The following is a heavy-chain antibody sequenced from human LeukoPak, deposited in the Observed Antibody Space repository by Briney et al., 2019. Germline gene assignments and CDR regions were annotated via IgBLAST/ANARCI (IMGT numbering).Heavy chain of an antibody. J-gene: IGHJ4*02. V-gene: IGHV1-2*02. D-gene: IGHD6-13*01. CDR3: ARPVLSGAAAADFDY. Sequence: ASVKVSCNASGYTFTGYYMHWVRHAPGQGLELMGWINPNSGGTNCAQKFQGRVTMTRDTSISTAYMELSRLRSDDPAVYCCARPVLSGAAAADFDYWGQGTLVTVSS. CDR1: GYTFTGYY. CDR2: INPNSGGT.